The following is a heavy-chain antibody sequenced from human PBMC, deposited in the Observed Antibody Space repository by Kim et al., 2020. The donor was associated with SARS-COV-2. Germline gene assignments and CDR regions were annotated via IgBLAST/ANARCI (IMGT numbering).Heavy chain of an antibody. Sequence: GGSLRLSCAASGFTFSSYSMNWVRQAPGKGLEWVSSISSSSSYIYYAYSVKGRFTISRDNDKNSLYLQMNSRRAEDTAVYYCASSLGLEVVPAADIDYWGQGTLVTVSS. J-gene: IGHJ4*02. D-gene: IGHD2-2*01. CDR2: ISSSSSYI. CDR1: GFTFSSYS. CDR3: ASSLGLEVVPAADIDY. V-gene: IGHV3-21*01.